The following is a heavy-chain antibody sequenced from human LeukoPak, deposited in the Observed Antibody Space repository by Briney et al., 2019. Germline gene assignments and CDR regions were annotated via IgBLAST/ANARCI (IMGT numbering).Heavy chain of an antibody. CDR2: IKEDGSEK. D-gene: IGHD3-16*01. CDR1: GFTFSNYW. J-gene: IGHJ4*02. CDR3: ARTLRGGGALDY. V-gene: IGHV3-7*03. Sequence: GGSLRLSCAVSGFTFSNYWLNWVRQAPGKGLEWVANIKEDGSEKYYVDPVKGRFTISRDNAKNSLFLQMNSLRAEDTAVYYCARTLRGGGALDYWGQGTLVTVSS.